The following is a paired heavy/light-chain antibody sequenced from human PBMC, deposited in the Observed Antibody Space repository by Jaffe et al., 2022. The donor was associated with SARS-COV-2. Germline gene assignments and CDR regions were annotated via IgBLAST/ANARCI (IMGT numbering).Light chain of an antibody. Sequence: VLTQSPGTLSLSPGERATLSCRASQSVISNYLGWFQQKPGQAPRLLIYDAYTRANGVPDRFSGSGSGSDFTLTISRLDPEDSAVYYCQQFGVSPWTFGQGTNVEIK. CDR2: DAY. J-gene: IGKJ1*01. CDR3: QQFGVSPWT. CDR1: QSVISNY. V-gene: IGKV3-20*01.
Heavy chain of an antibody. J-gene: IGHJ4*02. D-gene: IGHD3-16*01. CDR1: DFTFSRYN. CDR3: WGNDHSDYA. CDR2: ISPGSGTI. V-gene: IGHV3-48*01. Sequence: VQLVQSGGGLVQPGESLRLSCAASDFTFSRYNMHWVRQAPGKGLEWISYISPGSGTIYYADPVKGRFTISRDDVERSVYLRMNSLRADDTAVYYCWGNDHSDYAGGQGTLVTVSS.